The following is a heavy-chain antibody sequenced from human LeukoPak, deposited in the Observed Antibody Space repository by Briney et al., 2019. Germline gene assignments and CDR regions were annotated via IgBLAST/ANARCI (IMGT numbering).Heavy chain of an antibody. Sequence: GGSLRLSCAASGFTFSSYWMSWVRQAPGKGLEWVANIKQDGSEIHYVDSVKGRFTISRDNAKTSLYLQMNSLRADDTAVYYCARENTMSLFDYWGQGTLVTVSS. CDR2: IKQDGSEI. J-gene: IGHJ4*02. V-gene: IGHV3-7*01. CDR1: GFTFSSYW. D-gene: IGHD3-10*02. CDR3: ARENTMSLFDY.